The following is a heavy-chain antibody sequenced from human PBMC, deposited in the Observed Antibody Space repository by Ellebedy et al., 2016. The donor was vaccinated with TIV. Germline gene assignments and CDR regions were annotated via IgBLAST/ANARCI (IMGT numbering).Heavy chain of an antibody. CDR1: GFTFNNYA. CDR3: AKPGGYCSGGSCNPTPYYGMDV. Sequence: GESLKISCAASGFTFNNYAMSWVRQAPGKGLEWVSTISNTVSRTYYADSVEGRFIISRDNSKKTLYLQMNSLRADDTAVYYCAKPGGYCSGGSCNPTPYYGMDVWGQGTTVTVSS. J-gene: IGHJ6*02. CDR2: ISNTVSRT. V-gene: IGHV3-23*01. D-gene: IGHD2-15*01.